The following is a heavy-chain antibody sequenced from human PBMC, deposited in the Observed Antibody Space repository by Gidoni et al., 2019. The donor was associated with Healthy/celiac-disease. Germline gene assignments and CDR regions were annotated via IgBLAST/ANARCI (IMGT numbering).Heavy chain of an antibody. J-gene: IGHJ4*02. Sequence: QVQLVQSGAEVKKPGSSVKVSCKASGGTFSSYATSWVRQDPGQGLEWMGRIIPILGIANYAQKFQGRVTITADKSTSTAYMELSSLRSEDTAVYYCARGGNYGDYNYFDYWGQGTLVTVSS. V-gene: IGHV1-69*09. CDR3: ARGGNYGDYNYFDY. D-gene: IGHD4-17*01. CDR2: IIPILGIA. CDR1: GGTFSSYA.